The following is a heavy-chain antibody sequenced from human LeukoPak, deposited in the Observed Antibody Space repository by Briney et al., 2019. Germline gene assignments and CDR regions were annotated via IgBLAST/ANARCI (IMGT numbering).Heavy chain of an antibody. V-gene: IGHV1-18*01. CDR1: GYTFTSYG. CDR3: ARGAYYYDSSGCLWY. J-gene: IGHJ4*02. CDR2: ISAYNGNT. Sequence: ASVKVSCKASGYTFTSYGISWVRQAPGQGLEWMGWISAYNGNTNYAQKFQGRVTMTRDTSISTAYMELSRLRSDDTAVYYCARGAYYYDSSGCLWYWGQGTLVTVSS. D-gene: IGHD3-22*01.